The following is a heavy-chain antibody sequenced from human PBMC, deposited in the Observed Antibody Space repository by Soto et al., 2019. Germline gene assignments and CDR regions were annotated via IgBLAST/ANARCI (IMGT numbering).Heavy chain of an antibody. CDR1: GFTFANAW. Sequence: EVQLVESGGGLVKPGESLKLSCATSGFTFANAWMSWVRQAPGKVLEWVGRMKSKTDAGTTEFAAPVQGRFSISRDDSKNTWYLHMTNVTGEDTAMYYCLTERGAGSYNGSSREDHWGQGTLATVSS. V-gene: IGHV3-15*01. CDR2: MKSKTDAGTT. J-gene: IGHJ4*02. CDR3: LTERGAGSYNGSSREDH. D-gene: IGHD1-1*01.